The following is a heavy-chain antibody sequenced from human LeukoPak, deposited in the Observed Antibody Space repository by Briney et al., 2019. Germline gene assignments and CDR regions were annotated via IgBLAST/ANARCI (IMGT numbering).Heavy chain of an antibody. CDR2: ISSSSSYI. Sequence: GGSLRLSCAASGFTFSNAWMNWVRQAPGKGLEWVSSISSSSSYIYYADSVKGRFTISRDNAKNSLYLQMNSLRAEDTAVYYCAREGDIVVVPAALDVWGQGTTVTVSS. CDR1: GFTFSNAW. J-gene: IGHJ6*02. D-gene: IGHD2-2*01. V-gene: IGHV3-21*01. CDR3: AREGDIVVVPAALDV.